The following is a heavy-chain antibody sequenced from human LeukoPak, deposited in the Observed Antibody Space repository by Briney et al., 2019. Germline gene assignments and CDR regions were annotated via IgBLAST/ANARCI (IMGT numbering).Heavy chain of an antibody. V-gene: IGHV3-30*18. J-gene: IGHJ4*02. CDR1: GVTFSSYG. D-gene: IGHD2/OR15-2a*01. Sequence: GGSLRLSCAASGVTFSSYGMHWVRQAPGKGLEWVAVISYDGSNKYYADSVKGRFTISRDNSKNTLYLQMNSLRAEDTAVYYCAKDHTAFSEYYFDYWGQGTLVTVSS. CDR2: ISYDGSNK. CDR3: AKDHTAFSEYYFDY.